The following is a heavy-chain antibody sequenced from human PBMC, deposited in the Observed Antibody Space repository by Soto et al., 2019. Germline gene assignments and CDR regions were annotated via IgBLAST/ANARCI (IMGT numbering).Heavy chain of an antibody. V-gene: IGHV4-61*08. J-gene: IGHJ4*02. CDR1: GGSVSGGGYY. CDR3: ARHVGRWGFEY. D-gene: IGHD3-16*01. CDR2: IYYSGNI. Sequence: SETLSLTCTVSGGSVSGGGYYWIWIRQPPGKGLEWIANIYYSGNINYNPSLKSRVTISVDMSKNQVSLNLNSVTAADTAIYYCARHVGRWGFEYWGQGTRVTVSS.